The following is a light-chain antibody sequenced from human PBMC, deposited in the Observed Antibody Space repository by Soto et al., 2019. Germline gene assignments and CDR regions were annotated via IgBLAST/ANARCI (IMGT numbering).Light chain of an antibody. CDR1: QSISSY. Sequence: EVLLTQSPDTLSLPPGERATLSCRASQSISSYLAWYQQKPGQAPRLLIYDASNRATGIPDRFSGSGSGTDFTLTISRLEPEDFAVYYCQQYGSSGTFGQGTKVDIK. J-gene: IGKJ1*01. CDR2: DAS. V-gene: IGKV3-20*01. CDR3: QQYGSSGT.